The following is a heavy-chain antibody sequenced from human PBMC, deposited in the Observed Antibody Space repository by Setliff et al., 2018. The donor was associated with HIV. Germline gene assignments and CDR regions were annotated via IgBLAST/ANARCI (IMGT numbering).Heavy chain of an antibody. CDR1: GGSISSNNFY. V-gene: IGHV4-39*07. D-gene: IGHD5-18*01. J-gene: IGHJ4*02. Sequence: PSETLSLTCTVTGGSISSNNFYWGWIRQPPGKGLEWIGTIYYSGSTNYNPSLKSRVTISVDTSKNHFSLKLSSVTAADTAVYYCASGEYSYGYRFDYWGQGTLVTVSS. CDR3: ASGEYSYGYRFDY. CDR2: IYYSGST.